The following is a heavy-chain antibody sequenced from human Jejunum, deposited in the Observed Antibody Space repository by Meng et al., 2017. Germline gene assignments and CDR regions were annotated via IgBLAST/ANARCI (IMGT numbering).Heavy chain of an antibody. V-gene: IGHV3-11*04. Sequence: VHLGDSGGGLVQPGGSLRLSCGASGFTFSDYYMSWIRQAPGKGLEWVSYIGNSGSAMYYADSVKGRFTISRDNAKNSLYLQMNSLRAEDTAVYYCATRRGGVIDRWGRGTLVTVSS. CDR1: GFTFSDYY. CDR3: ATRRGGVIDR. D-gene: IGHD3-16*01. J-gene: IGHJ5*02. CDR2: IGNSGSAM.